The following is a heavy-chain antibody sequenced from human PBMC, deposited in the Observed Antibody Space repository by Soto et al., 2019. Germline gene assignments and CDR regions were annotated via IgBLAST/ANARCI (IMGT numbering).Heavy chain of an antibody. CDR2: INPNSGGT. J-gene: IGHJ4*02. V-gene: IGHV1-2*02. D-gene: IGHD3-3*01. Sequence: GASVKVSCKASGYTFTGYYMHWVRQAPGQGLEWMGWINPNSGGTNYAQKFQGRVTMTRDTSISTAYMELSRLRSDDTAVYYCARNYDFWSGYTSRFDYSGQGTLVTVSS. CDR1: GYTFTGYY. CDR3: ARNYDFWSGYTSRFDY.